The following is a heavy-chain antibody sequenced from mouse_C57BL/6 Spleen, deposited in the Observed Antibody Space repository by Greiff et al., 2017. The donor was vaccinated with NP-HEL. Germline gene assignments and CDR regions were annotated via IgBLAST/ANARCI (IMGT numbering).Heavy chain of an antibody. Sequence: QVQLQQPGAELVKPGASVKMSCKASGYTFTSYWITWVKQRPGQGLEWIGDIYPGSGSTNYNEKFKSKATLTVETSSSTAYMQLSSLTSEDSAVYYCARGGDYSWFAYWGQGTLVTVSA. CDR1: GYTFTSYW. J-gene: IGHJ3*01. D-gene: IGHD2-13*01. CDR3: ARGGDYSWFAY. CDR2: IYPGSGST. V-gene: IGHV1-55*01.